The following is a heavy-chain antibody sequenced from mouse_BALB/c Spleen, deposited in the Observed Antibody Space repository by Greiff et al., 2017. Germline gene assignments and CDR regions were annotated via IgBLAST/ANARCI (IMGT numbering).Heavy chain of an antibody. CDR3: ASWRDYYGSSYEFAY. CDR1: GFNIKDTY. V-gene: IGHV14-3*02. CDR2: IDPANGNT. J-gene: IGHJ3*01. D-gene: IGHD1-1*01. Sequence: VQLQQSGAELVKPGASVKLSCTASGFNIKDTYMHWVKQRPEQGLAWIGRIDPANGNTKYDPKFQGKATITADTSSNTAYLQLSSLTSEDTAVYYYASWRDYYGSSYEFAYWGQGTLVTVSA.